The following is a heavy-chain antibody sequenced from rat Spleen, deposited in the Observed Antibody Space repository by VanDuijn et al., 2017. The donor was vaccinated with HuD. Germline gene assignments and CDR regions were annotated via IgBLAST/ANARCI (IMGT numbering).Heavy chain of an antibody. CDR3: ATDPYYYDGPPFAY. V-gene: IGHV5-19*01. J-gene: IGHJ3*01. Sequence: EVQLVESGGGLVQPGRSLKLSCAASGFTFSNYGMHWIRQAPTKGLEWVASISPSGGSTYYRDSVKGRFTISRDNAKSTLYLQMDSLRSEDTATYYCATDPYYYDGPPFAYWGQGTLVTVSS. CDR2: ISPSGGST. D-gene: IGHD1-12*02. CDR1: GFTFSNYG.